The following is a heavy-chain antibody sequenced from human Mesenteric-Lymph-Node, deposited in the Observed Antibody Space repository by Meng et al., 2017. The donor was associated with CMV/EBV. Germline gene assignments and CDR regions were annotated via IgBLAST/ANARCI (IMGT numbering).Heavy chain of an antibody. CDR3: ARDYYCSSTSCYMGAFDI. CDR2: IYYNGST. CDR1: GGSISRSSYY. V-gene: IGHV4-39*07. D-gene: IGHD2-2*02. J-gene: IGHJ3*02. Sequence: GSLRLSCTVSGGSISRSSYYWGWIRQPPGKGLEWIGSIYYNGSTYYNPSLKSRVTISVDTSKNQFSLKLSSVTAADTAVYYCARDYYCSSTSCYMGAFDIWGQGTMVTVSS.